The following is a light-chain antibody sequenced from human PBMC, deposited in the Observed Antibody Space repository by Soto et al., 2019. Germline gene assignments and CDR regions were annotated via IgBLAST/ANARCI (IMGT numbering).Light chain of an antibody. CDR3: QKYNSAPYT. Sequence: DIQMTQSPSSLSVSVGDRVAITCRASRVINNYLAWYQQKPGQVPELLIFASSTLQSGVPSRFSGSGSGTDFTLTISSLQPEDVATYYCQKYNSAPYTFCQGTKLEIK. J-gene: IGKJ2*01. CDR1: RVINNY. CDR2: ASS. V-gene: IGKV1-27*01.